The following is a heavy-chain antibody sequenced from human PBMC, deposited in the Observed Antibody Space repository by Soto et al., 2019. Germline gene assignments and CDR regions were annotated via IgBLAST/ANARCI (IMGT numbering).Heavy chain of an antibody. CDR3: ARRVSSWDYYYYYYMDF. Sequence: SETLSLTCTVSGGSISSSSYYWGWIRQPPGKGPEWIGSIYYSGSTYYNPSLRSRVTISVDTSKNQFSLKLSSVAAADTAVYYCARRVSSWDYYYYYYMDFWGKGTSVTGSS. J-gene: IGHJ6*03. V-gene: IGHV4-39*01. CDR1: GGSISSSSYY. CDR2: IYYSGST. D-gene: IGHD6-13*01.